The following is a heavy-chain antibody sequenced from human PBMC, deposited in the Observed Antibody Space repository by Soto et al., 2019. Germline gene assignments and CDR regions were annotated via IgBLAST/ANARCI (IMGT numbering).Heavy chain of an antibody. V-gene: IGHV6-1*01. CDR2: TYYRSKWYN. D-gene: IGHD6-13*01. Sequence: SHTLSLTCAIAGDSVSSNSAAWNWIRQSPSRGLEWLGRTYYRSKWYNDYAVSVKSRITINPDTSKNQFSLQLNSVTPEDAAVYYCAREYSSSWSNWYDPWGQGTLVTLSS. CDR1: GDSVSSNSAA. J-gene: IGHJ5*02. CDR3: AREYSSSWSNWYDP.